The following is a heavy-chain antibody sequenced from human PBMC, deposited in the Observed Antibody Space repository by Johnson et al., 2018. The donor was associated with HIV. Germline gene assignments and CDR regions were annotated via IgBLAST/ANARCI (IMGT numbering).Heavy chain of an antibody. D-gene: IGHD3-3*01. CDR1: GFTFSSYG. V-gene: IGHV3-23*04. Sequence: VQLVESGGGLVQPGGSLRLSCAASGFTFSSYGMSWVRQAPGKGLEWVSAISGSGDNTYYADSVKGRFTISRDRSQNTVYRQMNSLRAEDTAVYYCARVGGTFWRDLAFGIWGQGTMVTVSS. CDR2: ISGSGDNT. J-gene: IGHJ3*02. CDR3: ARVGGTFWRDLAFGI.